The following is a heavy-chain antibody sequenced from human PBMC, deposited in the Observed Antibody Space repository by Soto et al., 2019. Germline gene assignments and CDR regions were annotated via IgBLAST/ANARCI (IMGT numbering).Heavy chain of an antibody. CDR1: GYSFTSYW. CDR2: IDPSDSYT. D-gene: IGHD3-22*01. J-gene: IGHJ3*02. V-gene: IGHV5-10-1*01. Sequence: LGESLKISCKGSGYSFTSYWISWVRQMPGKGLEWMGRIDPSDSYTNYSPSFQGHVTISADKSISTAYLQWSSLKASDTAMYYCARHDYYDSSGLSGYAFDIWGQGTMVTVSS. CDR3: ARHDYYDSSGLSGYAFDI.